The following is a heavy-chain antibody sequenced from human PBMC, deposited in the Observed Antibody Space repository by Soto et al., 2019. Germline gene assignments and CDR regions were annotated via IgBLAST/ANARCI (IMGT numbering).Heavy chain of an antibody. J-gene: IGHJ2*01. CDR2: VSGSGETT. CDR1: GFTFSIYA. Sequence: LRLSCAASGFTFSIYAMTWVRQAPGKGLEWISTVSGSGETTYYAHSVKGRFTISRDNSRKTQYLQMNSLRAEDTAVYYCAKDPSATKNWYFDLWGRGTLV. CDR3: AKDPSATKNWYFDL. V-gene: IGHV3-23*01.